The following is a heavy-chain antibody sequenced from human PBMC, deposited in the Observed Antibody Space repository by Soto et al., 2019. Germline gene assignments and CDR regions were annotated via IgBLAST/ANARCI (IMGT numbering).Heavy chain of an antibody. V-gene: IGHV3-15*07. CDR2: IKSKNEGGTI. D-gene: IGHD5-12*01. CDR1: GFTSSNAW. Sequence: GGSLRLSCAASGFTSSNAWMDWVRQVPGKGLEWVGRIKSKNEGGTIDYAAPVKGRFTISRDDSKNSLFLQMNSLQTEDTAVYYCAKDFFRGYSPMDVCGQGTTVTVSS. J-gene: IGHJ6*02. CDR3: AKDFFRGYSPMDV.